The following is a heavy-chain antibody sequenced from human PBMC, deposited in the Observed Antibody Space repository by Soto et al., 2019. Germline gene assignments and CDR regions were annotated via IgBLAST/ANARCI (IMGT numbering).Heavy chain of an antibody. Sequence: PGGSLRLSCAASGFTFSGSAMHWVRQASGKGLEWVGRIRSKANGYATAYAASVKGRFTISRDDSKNTAYLQMNSLKTEDTAVYYCTRTYYYDSSGYPVDYWGQGTLVTVSS. CDR1: GFTFSGSA. V-gene: IGHV3-73*01. CDR3: TRTYYYDSSGYPVDY. D-gene: IGHD3-22*01. CDR2: IRSKANGYAT. J-gene: IGHJ4*02.